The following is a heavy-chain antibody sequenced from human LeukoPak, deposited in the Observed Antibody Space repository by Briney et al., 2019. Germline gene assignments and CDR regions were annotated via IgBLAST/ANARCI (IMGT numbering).Heavy chain of an antibody. Sequence: GGSLRLSCAASGFTFSSYAMSWVRQAPGKGLEWVSALSGSGANTYYADSVKGRFTISRDNSKNTLYLQMNSLRAEDTAVYYCAKGVGCSGGTCYSGHGMDVWGQGTTVTVSS. V-gene: IGHV3-23*01. CDR2: LSGSGANT. J-gene: IGHJ6*02. CDR3: AKGVGCSGGTCYSGHGMDV. CDR1: GFTFSSYA. D-gene: IGHD2-15*01.